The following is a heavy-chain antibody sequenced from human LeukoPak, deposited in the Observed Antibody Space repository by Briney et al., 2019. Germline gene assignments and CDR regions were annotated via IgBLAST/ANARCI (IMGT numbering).Heavy chain of an antibody. CDR3: ARNDYGDYYFDY. V-gene: IGHV3-48*03. D-gene: IGHD4-17*01. J-gene: IGHJ4*02. CDR1: GYTFSSYE. Sequence: GGSLRLSCAASGYTFSSYEMKWVRQAPGKGLEWVSYISSSGSTIYYADSVKGRFTISRDNAKNSLYLQMNSLRAEDTAVYYCARNDYGDYYFDYWGQGTLVTVSS. CDR2: ISSSGSTI.